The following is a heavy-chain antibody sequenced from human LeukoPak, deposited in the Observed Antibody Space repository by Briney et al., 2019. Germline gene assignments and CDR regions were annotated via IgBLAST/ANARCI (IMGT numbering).Heavy chain of an antibody. V-gene: IGHV1-2*02. Sequence: ASVKVSCKASGYTFTGYYMHWVRQAPGQGLEWMGWINPNSGGTNNAQKFQGRVTMTRDTSISTAYMELSRLRSDDTAVYYCLTYYYDSSGGYWGQGTLVTVSS. CDR1: GYTFTGYY. CDR3: LTYYYDSSGGY. D-gene: IGHD3-22*01. CDR2: INPNSGGT. J-gene: IGHJ4*02.